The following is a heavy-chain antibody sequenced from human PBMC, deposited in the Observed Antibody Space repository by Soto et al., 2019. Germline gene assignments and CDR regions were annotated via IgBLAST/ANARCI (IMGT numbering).Heavy chain of an antibody. V-gene: IGHV3-43*01. CDR1: GFTFDGYS. Sequence: GGSLRLCCAASGFTFDGYSMHWVRQGPGKGLQWVSFINWNGDDINYADSVKGRFTISRDNSKNSLYLQMNSLRTEDTALYYCVKDSDWSFDSWGQGTLVTVSS. J-gene: IGHJ4*02. CDR2: INWNGDDI. D-gene: IGHD6-19*01. CDR3: VKDSDWSFDS.